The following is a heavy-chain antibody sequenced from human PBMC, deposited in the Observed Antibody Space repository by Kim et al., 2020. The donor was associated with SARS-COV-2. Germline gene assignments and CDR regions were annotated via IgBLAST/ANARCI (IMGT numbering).Heavy chain of an antibody. CDR2: ISSSSSYI. Sequence: GGSLRLSCAASGFTFSSYSMNWVRQAPGKGLEWVSSISSSSSYIYYADSVKGRFTISRDNAKNSLYLQMNSLRAEDTAVYYCARKYYYGSGSLRYGMDVWGQGTTVTVSS. CDR3: ARKYYYGSGSLRYGMDV. D-gene: IGHD3-10*01. CDR1: GFTFSSYS. J-gene: IGHJ6*02. V-gene: IGHV3-21*01.